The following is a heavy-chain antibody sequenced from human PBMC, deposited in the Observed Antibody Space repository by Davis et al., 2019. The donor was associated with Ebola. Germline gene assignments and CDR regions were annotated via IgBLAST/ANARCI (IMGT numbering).Heavy chain of an antibody. V-gene: IGHV3-53*01. J-gene: IGHJ4*02. Sequence: GGSLRLSCAASGFTVSNIYMNWVRQAPGKGLEWVSDMYSGGTTHYADSVKGRFTISRDNSKNTLYLQMDSLRAEDTAVYYCARGGKYRDESRTFDYWGQGTLVTVSS. CDR1: GFTVSNIY. CDR2: MYSGGTT. D-gene: IGHD2-2*01. CDR3: ARGGKYRDESRTFDY.